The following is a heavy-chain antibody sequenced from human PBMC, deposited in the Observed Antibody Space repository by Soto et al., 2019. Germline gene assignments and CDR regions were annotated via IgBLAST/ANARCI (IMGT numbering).Heavy chain of an antibody. CDR1: GGSISSSSYY. J-gene: IGHJ4*02. CDR2: IYYSGST. D-gene: IGHD6-19*01. V-gene: IGHV4-39*02. CDR3: ARDLSAWSDY. Sequence: PSETLSLTCTVSGGSISSSSYYWGWIRQPPGKGLEWIGSIYYSGSTYYNPSLKSRFTISRDNAKNTLFLQMNSLRDEDTAVYHCARDLSAWSDYWGQGTLVTVSS.